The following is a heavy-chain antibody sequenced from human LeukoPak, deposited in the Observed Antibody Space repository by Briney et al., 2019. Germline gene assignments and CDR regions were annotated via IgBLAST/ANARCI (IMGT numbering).Heavy chain of an antibody. CDR2: INHSGST. D-gene: IGHD3-10*01. CDR3: ARGSGLLWFGELLSGIDY. CDR1: GGSFSGYY. J-gene: IGHJ4*02. Sequence: SETLSLTCAVYGGSFSGYYWSWIRQPPGKGLEWIGEINHSGSTNYNPSLKSRVTISVDTSKNQFSLKLSSVTAADTAVYYCARGSGLLWFGELLSGIDYWGQGTLVTVSS. V-gene: IGHV4-34*01.